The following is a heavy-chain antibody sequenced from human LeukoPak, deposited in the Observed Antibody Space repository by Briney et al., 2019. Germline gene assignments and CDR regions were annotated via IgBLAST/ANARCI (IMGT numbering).Heavy chain of an antibody. J-gene: IGHJ6*02. D-gene: IGHD3-22*01. V-gene: IGHV1-69*01. Sequence: GSSVKVSCKASGGTFSSYATSWVRQAPGQGLEWMGGIIPIFGTANYAQKFQGRVTITADESTSTAYMELSRLRSEATDVYYCARVRYYDSSGYYRNYYSYYGMDVWGQGTTVTVSS. CDR3: ARVRYYDSSGYYRNYYSYYGMDV. CDR1: GGTFSSYA. CDR2: IIPIFGTA.